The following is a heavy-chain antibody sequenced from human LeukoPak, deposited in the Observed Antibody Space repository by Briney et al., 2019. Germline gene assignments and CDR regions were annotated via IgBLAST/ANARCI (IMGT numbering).Heavy chain of an antibody. CDR3: ARRWKQNWNYVGGGVYYFDY. CDR2: IFPGESDT. J-gene: IGHJ4*02. D-gene: IGHD1-7*01. V-gene: IGHV5-51*01. Sequence: GGSLKIPCQGSGYSFTSYWIGWVRQMPGKGLEGMGIIFPGESDTRYSPSFQGQVTISADKSISTAYLQWSSLKASDTAMYYCARRWKQNWNYVGGGVYYFDYWGQGTLVTVSS. CDR1: GYSFTSYW.